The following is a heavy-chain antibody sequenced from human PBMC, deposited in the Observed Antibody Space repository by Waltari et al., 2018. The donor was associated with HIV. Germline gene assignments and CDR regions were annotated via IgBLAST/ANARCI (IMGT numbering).Heavy chain of an antibody. CDR2: IVPIFSTA. CDR1: GGTFATYA. J-gene: IGHJ4*02. CDR3: AGEKYYYDNSGYHAPFDS. D-gene: IGHD3-22*01. Sequence: QVQLVQSGAEVKTPGSSVKVYCKASGGTFATYAINWVRQGPGQGRQWVGGIVPIFSTANYAQKFQGRVTISADEITNTAYMELSSLRSEDTAVYYCAGEKYYYDNSGYHAPFDSWGQGTLVSVSS. V-gene: IGHV1-69*01.